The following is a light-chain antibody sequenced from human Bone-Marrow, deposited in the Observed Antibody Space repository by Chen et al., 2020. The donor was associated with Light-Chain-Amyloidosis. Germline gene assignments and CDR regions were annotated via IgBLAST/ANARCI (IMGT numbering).Light chain of an antibody. Sequence: SYELTQPPSVSVSPVQTARITCSGDDLPTKYAYGYQQKPGQSPVLGIHRDTERPSGISERVSGSSSGTTATLTISGVQAEDEADYHCQSADSSGTYEVIFGGGTKLTVL. V-gene: IGLV3-25*03. CDR3: QSADSSGTYEVI. CDR1: DLPTKY. CDR2: RDT. J-gene: IGLJ2*01.